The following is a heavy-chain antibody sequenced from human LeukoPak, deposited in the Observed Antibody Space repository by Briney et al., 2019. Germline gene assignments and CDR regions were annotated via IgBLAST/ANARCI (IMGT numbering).Heavy chain of an antibody. CDR3: AIDGTTGTRWFDP. CDR2: IFPLDSDT. Sequence: GESLKISCKGSAYTFSTSWIAWARQMPGKGLEWMGIIFPLDSDTRYSPSLQGQVTISVDKSISTAYLQWSSLKTSDTAIYYCAIDGTTGTRWFDPWGQGTLVTVSS. V-gene: IGHV5-51*01. D-gene: IGHD1-1*01. J-gene: IGHJ5*02. CDR1: AYTFSTSW.